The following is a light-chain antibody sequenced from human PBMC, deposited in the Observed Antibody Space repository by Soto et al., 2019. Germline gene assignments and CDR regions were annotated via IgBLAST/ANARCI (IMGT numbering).Light chain of an antibody. CDR1: SSDVGGYNY. J-gene: IGLJ1*01. CDR2: DVS. CDR3: RSYTSSSTITYYV. V-gene: IGLV2-14*01. Sequence: QSVLTQPASVSGSPGQSITISCTGTSSDVGGYNYVSWYQQHPGKAPKLMIYDVSNRPSGVSNRFSGSKSGNTASLTISGLQAEDEADYYCRSYTSSSTITYYVFGTGNKVTVL.